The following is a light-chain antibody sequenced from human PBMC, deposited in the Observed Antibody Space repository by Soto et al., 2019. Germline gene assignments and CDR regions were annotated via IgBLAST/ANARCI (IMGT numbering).Light chain of an antibody. J-gene: IGKJ5*01. CDR1: QSLNTN. V-gene: IGKV3-15*01. Sequence: EIVMTQSPATLSVSPGEGATLSCRASQSLNTNLAWYQHKPGQAPRLLIYGASTRATGIPDRFSGSGSGTDFSLTISRLEPEDFALYYCQQYGHSLSLTFGQGTRLEI. CDR3: QQYGHSLSLT. CDR2: GAS.